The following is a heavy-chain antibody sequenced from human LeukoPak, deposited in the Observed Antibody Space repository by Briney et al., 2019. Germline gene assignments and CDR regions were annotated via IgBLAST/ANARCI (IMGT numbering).Heavy chain of an antibody. CDR2: ISSDGTRT. V-gene: IGHV3-74*01. J-gene: IGHJ4*02. D-gene: IGHD1-26*01. CDR1: GFTFSTHW. CDR3: ARDSLVGPTNFDS. Sequence: GGSLRLSCAVSGFTFSTHWMHWVRQAPGKGLVWVSRISSDGTRTNYADSVKGRFTISRDNAKNTLYLQMNSLRAEDTAVYYCARDSLVGPTNFDSWGQGTLVNVSS.